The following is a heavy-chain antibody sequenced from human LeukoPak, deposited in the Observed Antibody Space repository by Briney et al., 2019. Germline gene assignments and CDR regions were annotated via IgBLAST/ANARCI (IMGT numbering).Heavy chain of an antibody. CDR1: GFTFSTSA. Sequence: HAGGSLRLTCTASGFTFSTSAMAWVRQAPGKGLEWVSGISGSGGSTYYADSVKGRFTISRDNSKNTLYLQMNSLRADDTAVYYCAKQGVLAGPEYWGQGTLVTVSS. CDR2: ISGSGGST. D-gene: IGHD3-3*02. J-gene: IGHJ4*02. CDR3: AKQGVLAGPEY. V-gene: IGHV3-23*01.